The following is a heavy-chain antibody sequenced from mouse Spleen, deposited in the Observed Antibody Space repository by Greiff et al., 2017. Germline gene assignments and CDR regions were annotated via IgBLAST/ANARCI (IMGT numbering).Heavy chain of an antibody. Sequence: EVQLVESGGGLVKPGGSLKLSCAASGFAFSSYDMSWVRQTPEKRLEWVATISSGGSYTYYPDSVKGRFTISRDNARNTLYLQMSSLRSEDTALYYCARHGDVGAWFAYWGQGTLVTVSA. D-gene: IGHD3-3*01. CDR2: ISSGGSYT. J-gene: IGHJ3*01. CDR1: GFAFSSYD. V-gene: IGHV5-9*02. CDR3: ARHGDVGAWFAY.